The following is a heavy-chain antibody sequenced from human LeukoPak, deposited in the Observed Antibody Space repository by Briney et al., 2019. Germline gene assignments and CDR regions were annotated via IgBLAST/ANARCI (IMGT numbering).Heavy chain of an antibody. D-gene: IGHD3-22*01. V-gene: IGHV4-59*01. CDR1: GGSISTYY. CDR3: ARTTTADDSSGYLDY. CDR2: IFYSGST. Sequence: SETLSLTCTVSGGSISTYYWSWIRQPPGKGLEWLGYIFYSGSTTYNPSLKSRVTMSVDTSKNQFSLKLSSVTAADTAVYYCARTTTADDSSGYLDYWGQGTLVTVSS. J-gene: IGHJ4*02.